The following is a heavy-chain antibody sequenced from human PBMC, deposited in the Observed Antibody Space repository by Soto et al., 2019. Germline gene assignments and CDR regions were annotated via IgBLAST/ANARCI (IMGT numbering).Heavy chain of an antibody. V-gene: IGHV4-4*02. CDR2: IYHSGNT. Sequence: SETLSLTCAVSGASVTRRNWWSWVRQSPGKGLEWTGEIYHSGNTKYNPSLKSRVTMSVDKSKNQFSLTLASVTAADTAVYYCATSGWSEDFYYYYGMDVWGPGTTVTVSS. CDR1: GASVTRRNW. D-gene: IGHD6-19*01. J-gene: IGHJ6*02. CDR3: ATSGWSEDFYYYYGMDV.